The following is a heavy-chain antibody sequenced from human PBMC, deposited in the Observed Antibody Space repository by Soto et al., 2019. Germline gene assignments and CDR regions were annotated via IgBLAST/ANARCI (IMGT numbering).Heavy chain of an antibody. CDR2: ISGSGGST. D-gene: IGHD2-2*01. CDR1: GFTFSSYA. CDR3: AKDDLIVVVPAATELFDY. Sequence: VGSVRLSCAASGFTFSSYAMSWVRQAPGKGLEWVSAISGSGGSTYYADSVKGRFTISRDNSKNTLYLQMNSLRAEDTAVYYCAKDDLIVVVPAATELFDYWGQGTLVTVSS. V-gene: IGHV3-23*01. J-gene: IGHJ4*02.